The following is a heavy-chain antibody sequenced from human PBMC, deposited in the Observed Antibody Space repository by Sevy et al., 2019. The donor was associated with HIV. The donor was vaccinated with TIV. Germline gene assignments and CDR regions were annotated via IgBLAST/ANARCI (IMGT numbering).Heavy chain of an antibody. CDR2: IKQDGSEK. CDR1: GFTFSSYW. D-gene: IGHD3-16*02. J-gene: IGHJ4*02. Sequence: GGSLRLSCAASGFTFSSYWMSWVRQAPGKGLEWVANIKQDGSEKYYVDSVKGRFTISRDNAKNSLYLQMNSLRAEDKAVYYCARGGGYYYVWGSYRYGPHDYWGQGTLVTVSS. CDR3: ARGGGYYYVWGSYRYGPHDY. V-gene: IGHV3-7*01.